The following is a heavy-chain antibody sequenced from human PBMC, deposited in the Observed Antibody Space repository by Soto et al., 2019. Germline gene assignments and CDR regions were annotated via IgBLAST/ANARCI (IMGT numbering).Heavy chain of an antibody. CDR1: GFTFSNYG. V-gene: IGHV3-23*01. CDR2: MSGSGDDE. D-gene: IGHD2-15*01. Sequence: GGSLRLSCAASGFTFSNYGMSWVRQAPGKGLEWVSVMSGSGDDEYYAASVNGRFTISRDDSKSSVFLKMNSLKAEDTAVYYCARGYCFGDTCYSGDYWGQGTQVTVSS. J-gene: IGHJ4*02. CDR3: ARGYCFGDTCYSGDY.